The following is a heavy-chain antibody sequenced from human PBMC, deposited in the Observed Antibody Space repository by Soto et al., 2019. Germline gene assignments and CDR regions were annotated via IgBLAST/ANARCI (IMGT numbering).Heavy chain of an antibody. V-gene: IGHV3-23*01. J-gene: IGHJ5*02. CDR3: ARDQSWHDLVWWFDP. D-gene: IGHD1-1*01. CDR1: GLTFSSYA. CDR2: VSGSGGNT. Sequence: XXSLRLSFAASGLTFSSYAMRWVRQAPGEGLEWVSGVSGSGGNTNYADSVKGRFTISRDNSKNTLYLQMNSLTSQDTAVYYCARDQSWHDLVWWFDPWGQGTLVTVSS.